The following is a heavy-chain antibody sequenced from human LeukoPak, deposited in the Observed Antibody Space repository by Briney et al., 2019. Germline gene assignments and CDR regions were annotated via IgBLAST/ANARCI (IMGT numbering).Heavy chain of an antibody. CDR3: ARGYGDYYYYMDV. Sequence: ASVKVSCKASGSTFTSYYMHWVRQAPGQGLEWMGIINPSGGSTSYAQKFQGRITMTRDTSTSTVYMELSSLRSEDTAVYYCARGYGDYYYYMDVWGKGTTVTVSS. CDR1: GSTFTSYY. CDR2: INPSGGST. J-gene: IGHJ6*03. V-gene: IGHV1-46*01. D-gene: IGHD4-17*01.